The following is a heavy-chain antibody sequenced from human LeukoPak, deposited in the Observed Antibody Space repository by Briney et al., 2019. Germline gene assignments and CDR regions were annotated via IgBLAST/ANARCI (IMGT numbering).Heavy chain of an antibody. V-gene: IGHV5-51*01. CDR3: AGTEHTVSAFEI. CDR1: GYRFVSYW. J-gene: IGHJ3*02. Sequence: GESLQISCKGSGYRFVSYWIGWVRQMPGKGLEGMGIIYPGDSDTRHSPSFQGQVTISAARSISTAYLQWSSLKTSDTAMYYSAGTEHTVSAFEIWGQGTMVTVSS. CDR2: IYPGDSDT. D-gene: IGHD1/OR15-1a*01.